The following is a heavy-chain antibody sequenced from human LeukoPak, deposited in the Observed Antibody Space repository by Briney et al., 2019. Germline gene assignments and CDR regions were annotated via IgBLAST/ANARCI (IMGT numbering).Heavy chain of an antibody. CDR2: INHSGST. D-gene: IGHD2-2*01. V-gene: IGHV4-34*01. CDR1: GGSFSGYY. CDR3: ARMNGRRSTSLDL. J-gene: IGHJ3*01. Sequence: PSETLSLTCAVYGGSFSGYYWSWIRQPPGKGLEWIGEINHSGSTNYNPSLKSRVTISVDTSKNQFSLKLSSVTAADTAVYYCARMNGRRSTSLDLWGQGTMVTVSS.